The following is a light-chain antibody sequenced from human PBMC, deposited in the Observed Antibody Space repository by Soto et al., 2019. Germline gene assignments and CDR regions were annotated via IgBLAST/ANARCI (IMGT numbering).Light chain of an antibody. CDR3: EQDNSYPLT. Sequence: DIQMTQSPSTLSASVGDRVNITCRASQRIVVWLAWYQQQVGKAPKLLISDASNLEGGVPSRFSGSGSGTEFTLSISSLQPDDFATYDDEQDNSYPLTFGQATKVDSK. CDR1: QRIVVW. J-gene: IGKJ1*01. CDR2: DAS. V-gene: IGKV1-5*01.